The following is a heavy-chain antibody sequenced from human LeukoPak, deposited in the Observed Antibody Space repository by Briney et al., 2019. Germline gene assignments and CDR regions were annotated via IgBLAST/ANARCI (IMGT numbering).Heavy chain of an antibody. Sequence: ASVKVSCKASGGTFSSYAISWVRQAPGQGLEWMGGIIPIFGTANYAQKFQGRVTITADKSTSTAYMELSSLRSEDTAAYYCARDWFTGFDPWGQGTLVTVSS. CDR2: IIPIFGTA. V-gene: IGHV1-69*06. CDR1: GGTFSSYA. CDR3: ARDWFTGFDP. J-gene: IGHJ5*02. D-gene: IGHD3-10*01.